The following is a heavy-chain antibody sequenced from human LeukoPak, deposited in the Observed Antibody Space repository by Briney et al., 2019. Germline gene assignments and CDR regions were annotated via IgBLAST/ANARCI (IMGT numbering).Heavy chain of an antibody. Sequence: SETLSLTCTVSGGSISSSSYYWGWIRQPPGKGLEWIGSIYYSGSTYYNPSLKSRVTISVDTSKNEFSLKLSSVTAADTAVYYCAAVLRGYMDVWGKGTTVTVSS. D-gene: IGHD6-6*01. J-gene: IGHJ6*03. CDR1: GGSISSSSYY. V-gene: IGHV4-39*07. CDR3: AAVLRGYMDV. CDR2: IYYSGST.